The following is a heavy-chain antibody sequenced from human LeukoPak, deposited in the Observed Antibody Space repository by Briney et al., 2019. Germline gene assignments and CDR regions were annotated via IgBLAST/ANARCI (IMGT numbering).Heavy chain of an antibody. J-gene: IGHJ4*02. CDR3: AKDRGISVFGVVTAYYFDY. V-gene: IGHV3-30*02. D-gene: IGHD3-3*01. CDR1: GFTFSSYG. CDR2: MRYDGSIK. Sequence: PGGSLRLSCAASGFTFSSYGMHWVRQAPGKGLEWVAFMRYDGSIKYYADSVRGRFTISRDNSKNTLYVQMNSLRAEDTAIYFCAKDRGISVFGVVTAYYFDYWGQGTLVTVSS.